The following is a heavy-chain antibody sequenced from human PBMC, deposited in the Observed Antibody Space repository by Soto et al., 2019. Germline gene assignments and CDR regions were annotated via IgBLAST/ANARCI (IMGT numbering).Heavy chain of an antibody. CDR3: AREETAWPLAYGLDV. D-gene: IGHD2-21*02. CDR2: IGRRSDI. V-gene: IGHV3-21*01. Sequence: LTVAWTASGFSFSNDSRHWGRPAPGKGLEWVSSIGRRSDIYYADSVKGRFTISRDNAKNSVSLQMNSLRDEDTAVYYCAREETAWPLAYGLDVWGQGTTVTVSS. CDR1: GFSFSNDS. J-gene: IGHJ6*02.